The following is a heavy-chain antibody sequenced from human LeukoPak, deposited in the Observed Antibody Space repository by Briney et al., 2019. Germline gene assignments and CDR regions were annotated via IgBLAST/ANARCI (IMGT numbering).Heavy chain of an antibody. CDR3: ARVVIAAAGAQEGDWFDP. J-gene: IGHJ5*02. CDR2: IYSGGST. D-gene: IGHD6-13*01. Sequence: GGSLRLSCAAYGFTVSSNYMSWVRQAPGKGLEWVSIIYSGGSTYYADSVKGRFTISRDNSKNTLYLQMNSLRAEDTAVYYCARVVIAAAGAQEGDWFDPWGQGTLVTVSS. V-gene: IGHV3-66*02. CDR1: GFTVSSNY.